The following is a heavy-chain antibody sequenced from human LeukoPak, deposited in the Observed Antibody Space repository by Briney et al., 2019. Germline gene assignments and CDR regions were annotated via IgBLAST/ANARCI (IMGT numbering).Heavy chain of an antibody. CDR1: EFTFSGYW. Sequence: GGSLRLSWAASEFTFSGYWMNWVRQAPGKGPGWVANINQDGSEKHYADSVKGRLTIYRDNAKNSLCLQMNSLRVEDTAVFYCARDGFVGAADYWGQGNLVTVSS. D-gene: IGHD6-13*01. V-gene: IGHV3-7*01. J-gene: IGHJ4*02. CDR3: ARDGFVGAADY. CDR2: INQDGSEK.